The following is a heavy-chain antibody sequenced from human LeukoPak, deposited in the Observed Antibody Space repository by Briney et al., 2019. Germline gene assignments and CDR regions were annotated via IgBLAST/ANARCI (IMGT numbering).Heavy chain of an antibody. CDR1: GFTFSSYA. D-gene: IGHD6-19*01. V-gene: IGHV3-23*01. CDR3: AKVHSSGWYGEDYFDY. J-gene: IGHJ4*02. CDR2: ISGSGGST. Sequence: GGSLRLSCAASGFTFSSYAMSWVRQAPGKGLEWVSAISGSGGSTYCADSVKGRFTISRGNSKNTLYLQMNSLRAEDTAVYYCAKVHSSGWYGEDYFDYWGQGTLVTVSS.